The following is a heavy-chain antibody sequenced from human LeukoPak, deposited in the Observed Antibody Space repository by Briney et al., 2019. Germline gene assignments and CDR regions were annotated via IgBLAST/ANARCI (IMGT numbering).Heavy chain of an antibody. D-gene: IGHD6-19*01. V-gene: IGHV3-33*01. J-gene: IGHJ4*02. CDR2: IWYDGSNK. Sequence: PGGSLRLSCAASGFTFSSYGMHWVRQAPGKGLEWVAVIWYDGSNKYYADSVKGRFTISRDSSKNTLYLQMNSLRAEDTAVYYCAPLAVAGTPRDYWGQGTLVTVSS. CDR3: APLAVAGTPRDY. CDR1: GFTFSSYG.